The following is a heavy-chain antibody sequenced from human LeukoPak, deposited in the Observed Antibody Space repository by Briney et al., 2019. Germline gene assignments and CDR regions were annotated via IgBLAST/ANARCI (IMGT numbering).Heavy chain of an antibody. CDR3: AREYRGSRRSDAFDI. CDR2: IYSSGST. D-gene: IGHD3-10*01. V-gene: IGHV3-53*01. Sequence: PGGSLRLSCAASGFTVSSNYMSWVRQAPGKGLEWVSVIYSSGSTYYADSAKGRFTISRDNSKNTLYLQMNSLRAEDTAVYYCAREYRGSRRSDAFDIWGQGTMVTASS. CDR1: GFTVSSNY. J-gene: IGHJ3*02.